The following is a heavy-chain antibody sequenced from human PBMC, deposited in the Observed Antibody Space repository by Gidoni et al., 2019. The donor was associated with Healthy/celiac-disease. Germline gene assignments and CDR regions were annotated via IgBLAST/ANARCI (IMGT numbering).Heavy chain of an antibody. CDR2: INPIGGSP. D-gene: IGHD3-22*01. J-gene: IGHJ5*02. CDR1: GYTFISYY. CDR3: ARRWYYYDSSGNNWFDP. V-gene: IGHV1-46*03. Sequence: QVQMVPSGAEVKKTVASVTVSCKDAGYTFISYYMHWWRQAPGQGLEWIGIINPIGGSPSYAQKVPARVTVTRDTSTSTVYMELISLRSEDTAVYYCARRWYYYDSSGNNWFDPCGQGTLVTVSS.